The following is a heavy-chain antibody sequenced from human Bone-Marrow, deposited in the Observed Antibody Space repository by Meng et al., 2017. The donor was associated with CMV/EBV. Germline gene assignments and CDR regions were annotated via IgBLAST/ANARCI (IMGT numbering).Heavy chain of an antibody. CDR2: ISFDGSNI. D-gene: IGHD2-15*01. CDR3: AREGWGYLNY. J-gene: IGHJ4*02. Sequence: GGSLRLSCAASGFTLSRYAMHWVRQAPGKGLEWVAVISFDGSNIYYADSVKGRFTISRDNSKNTLYLQMNSLRAEDTAVYYCAREGWGYLNYWGQGTLVTVSS. CDR1: GFTLSRYA. V-gene: IGHV3-30-3*01.